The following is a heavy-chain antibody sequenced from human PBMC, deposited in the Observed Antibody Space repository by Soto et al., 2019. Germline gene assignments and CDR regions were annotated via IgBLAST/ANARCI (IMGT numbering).Heavy chain of an antibody. CDR2: IYSGGST. CDR3: ASEERYSSGWFPNYGMDV. CDR1: GFTVSSNY. D-gene: IGHD6-19*01. V-gene: IGHV3-53*01. Sequence: GGSLRLSCAASGFTVSSNYMSWVRQAPGKWLEWVSVIYSGGSTYYADSVKGRFTISRDNSKNTLYLQMNSLRAEDTAVYYCASEERYSSGWFPNYGMDVWGQGXTVTVYS. J-gene: IGHJ6*02.